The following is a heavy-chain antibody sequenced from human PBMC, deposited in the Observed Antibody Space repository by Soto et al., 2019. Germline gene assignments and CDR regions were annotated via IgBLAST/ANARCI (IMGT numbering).Heavy chain of an antibody. CDR3: ARDSPLWFGEVSHPNMDV. CDR2: MNPNSGNT. CDR1: GYTFTSYD. Sequence: ASVKVSCKASGYTFTSYDINWVRQATGQGLEWMGWMNPNSGNTKYSQKFQGRVTITRDTSASTAYMELSSLRSEDTAVYYCARDSPLWFGEVSHPNMDVWGQGTTVTVSS. D-gene: IGHD3-10*01. V-gene: IGHV1-8*01. J-gene: IGHJ6*02.